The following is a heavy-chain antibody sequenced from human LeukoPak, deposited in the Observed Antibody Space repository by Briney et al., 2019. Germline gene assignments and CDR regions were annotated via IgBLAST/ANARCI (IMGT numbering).Heavy chain of an antibody. CDR1: GFTFSSYE. J-gene: IGHJ4*02. D-gene: IGHD5-18*01. V-gene: IGHV3-48*03. CDR2: ISATGNTI. CDR3: ARDDNLTHLWAVFDY. Sequence: PGGSLRLSCAASGFTFSSYEMNWVRQAPGKGLEWVSYISATGNTIFYADSVKGRFTVSRDNAKNSLYLQMSSLRAEDTAVYYCARDDNLTHLWAVFDYWGQGSLVTVSS.